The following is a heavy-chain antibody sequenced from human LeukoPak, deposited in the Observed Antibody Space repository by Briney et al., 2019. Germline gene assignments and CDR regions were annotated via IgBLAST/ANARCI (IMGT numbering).Heavy chain of an antibody. CDR3: ARYDSSGPDAFDI. D-gene: IGHD3-22*01. Sequence: GGSLRLSCAASGLTFSSYAMHWVRQAPGKGLEYVSAISSNGGSTYYANSVKGRFTISRDNSKNTLYLQMGSLRAEDMAVYYCARYDSSGPDAFDIWGQGTMVTVSS. V-gene: IGHV3-64*01. CDR2: ISSNGGST. J-gene: IGHJ3*02. CDR1: GLTFSSYA.